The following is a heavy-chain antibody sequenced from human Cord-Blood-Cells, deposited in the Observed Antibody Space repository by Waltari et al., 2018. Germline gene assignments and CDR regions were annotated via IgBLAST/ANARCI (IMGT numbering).Heavy chain of an antibody. CDR2: ISWNSGSI. CDR3: AKTKGGYSGYDFDY. Sequence: EVQLVESGGGLVQPGRSLRLSCAASGFTFDDYAMHWVRQAPGKGLEWVSGISWNSGSIGYADSVKGRFTISRDNAKNSLYLQMNSLRAEDTALYYCAKTKGGYSGYDFDYWGQGTLVTVSS. V-gene: IGHV3-9*01. CDR1: GFTFDDYA. D-gene: IGHD5-12*01. J-gene: IGHJ4*02.